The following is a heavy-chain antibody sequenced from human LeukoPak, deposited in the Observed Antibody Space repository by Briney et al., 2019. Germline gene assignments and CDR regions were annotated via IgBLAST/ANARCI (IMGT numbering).Heavy chain of an antibody. CDR3: ARPYYYGSDYYGMDV. D-gene: IGHD3-10*01. J-gene: IGHJ6*02. CDR1: GGTFSSYT. V-gene: IGHV1-69*02. CDR2: IIPILGIA. Sequence: SVKVSCKASGGTFSSYTISWVRQAPGQGLEWMGRIIPILGIANYAQKFQGRVTITADKSTSTAYMELSSLRSEDTAVYYCARPYYYGSDYYGMDVWGQGTTVTVSS.